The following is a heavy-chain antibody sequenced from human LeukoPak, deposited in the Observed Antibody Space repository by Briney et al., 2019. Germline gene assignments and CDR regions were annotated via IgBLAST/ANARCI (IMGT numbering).Heavy chain of an antibody. CDR1: GGSISSYY. CDR2: IYYSGST. J-gene: IGHJ5*02. Sequence: SETLSLTCTVSGGSISSYYWSWIRQPPGKGLEWIGYIYYSGSTNYNPSLKSRVTISVDTSKNQFSLKLSSVTAADTAVYYCARRIAVAGSRNWFDPWGQGTLVTVSS. CDR3: ARRIAVAGSRNWFDP. D-gene: IGHD6-19*01. V-gene: IGHV4-59*08.